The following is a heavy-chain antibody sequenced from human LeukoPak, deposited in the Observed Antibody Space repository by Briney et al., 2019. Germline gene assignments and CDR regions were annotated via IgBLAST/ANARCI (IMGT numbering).Heavy chain of an antibody. CDR3: ARPAYTAAYDL. CDR2: MKGDGSEK. D-gene: IGHD3-16*01. J-gene: IGHJ3*01. Sequence: GGSLRLSCAASGFTFSTYWMTWVRQAPGKGLEWVANMKGDGSEKHYVDSVKGRFTISRDNAKNSLYLQMNSLRAEDTAVYYCARPAYTAAYDLWGQGTMDTVSS. CDR1: GFTFSTYW. V-gene: IGHV3-7*01.